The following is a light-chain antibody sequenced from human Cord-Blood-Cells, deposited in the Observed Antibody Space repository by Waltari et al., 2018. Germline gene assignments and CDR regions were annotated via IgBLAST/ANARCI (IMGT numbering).Light chain of an antibody. J-gene: IGLJ1*01. Sequence: QSALPQPPPASGSPGQSMTISCTGTSSDVGGYNLVSWYQQHPGKAPKLMIYEGSKRPAGVSNRFSGSKSGNTASLTISGLQAEDEADYYCCSYAGSSTYVFGTGTKVTVL. V-gene: IGLV2-23*01. CDR1: SSDVGGYNL. CDR2: EGS. CDR3: CSYAGSSTYV.